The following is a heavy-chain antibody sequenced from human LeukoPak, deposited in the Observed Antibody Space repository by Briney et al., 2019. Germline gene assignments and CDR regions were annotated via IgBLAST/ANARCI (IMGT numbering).Heavy chain of an antibody. Sequence: EASVKVSCKVSGYTLTELSVHWVRQAPGKGLEWMGGFDPEDGETIYAQKFQGRVTMTEDTSTDTAYMELSSLRSEDTAVYYCATDLMITFGGVIVNWGQGTLVTVSS. J-gene: IGHJ4*02. CDR3: ATDLMITFGGVIVN. V-gene: IGHV1-24*01. D-gene: IGHD3-16*02. CDR1: GYTLTELS. CDR2: FDPEDGET.